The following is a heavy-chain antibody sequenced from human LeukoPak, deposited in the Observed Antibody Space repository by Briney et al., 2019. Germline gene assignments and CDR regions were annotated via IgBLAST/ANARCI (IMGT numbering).Heavy chain of an antibody. D-gene: IGHD1-1*01. CDR1: GFTFSRFA. Sequence: PGGSLRLSCVGSGFTFSRFAMNWVRQAPGKGLEWVLAIGGSGGSTFYADSVKGRFTVSRDNSKNTLYLQLNTLTAEDTAVYYCAKVPTLNYYYNGVDVWGQGTTVIVSS. CDR3: AKVPTLNYYYNGVDV. V-gene: IGHV3-23*01. CDR2: IGGSGGST. J-gene: IGHJ6*02.